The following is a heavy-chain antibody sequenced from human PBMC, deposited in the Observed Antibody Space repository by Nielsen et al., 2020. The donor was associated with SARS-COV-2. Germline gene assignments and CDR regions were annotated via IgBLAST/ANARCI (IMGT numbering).Heavy chain of an antibody. CDR1: GFTFSSYA. CDR2: ISGSGGST. J-gene: IGHJ4*02. D-gene: IGHD3-22*01. CDR3: AKDTADYYDSSGYSDCYFDY. Sequence: GESLKISCAASGFTFSSYAMSWVRQAPGKGLEWVSAISGSGGSTYYADSVKGRFTISRDNSKNTLYLQMNSLRAEDTAVYYCAKDTADYYDSSGYSDCYFDYWGQGTLVTVSS. V-gene: IGHV3-23*01.